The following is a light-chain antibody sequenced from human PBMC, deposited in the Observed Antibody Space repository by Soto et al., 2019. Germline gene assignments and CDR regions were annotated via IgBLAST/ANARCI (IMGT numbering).Light chain of an antibody. CDR2: EES. Sequence: EIQMTQSPSTLSASVVDRVTITCRASQGIRHYLAWYQQKPGKVPKLLIYEESNLHSGVTSRFRGGGSGTEFTLTIRRMQTEDVATYDCKNFDSAPQTVGQGTKGEIK. J-gene: IGKJ1*01. V-gene: IGKV1-27*01. CDR3: KNFDSAPQT. CDR1: QGIRHY.